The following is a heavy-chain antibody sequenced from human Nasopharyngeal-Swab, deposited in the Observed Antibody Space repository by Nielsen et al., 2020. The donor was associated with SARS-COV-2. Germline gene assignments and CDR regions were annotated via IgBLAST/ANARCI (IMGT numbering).Heavy chain of an antibody. CDR3: ARGYSLLFDI. CDR1: GGSISSGGYY. CDR2: IYYSGST. V-gene: IGHV4-31*03. D-gene: IGHD6-13*01. Sequence: SETLSLTCTVSGGSISSGGYYWSWIRQHPRKGLEWIGYIYYSGSTYYNPSLRSRVTISVDTSKNQFSLRLSSVTAADTAVYYCARGYSLLFDIWGQGTMVTVSS. J-gene: IGHJ3*02.